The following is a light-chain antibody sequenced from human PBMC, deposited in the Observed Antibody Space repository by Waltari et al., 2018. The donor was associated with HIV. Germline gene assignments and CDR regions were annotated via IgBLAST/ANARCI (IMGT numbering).Light chain of an antibody. Sequence: QSALTQPRSVSGSPGQSVTISCTGTSSYVGGYTFVSWYQHHPGKAPKLVISDVTKRPSGVPDRFSGSKSGNTASLTISGLQAEDEADYYCCSYSGSGTLYVFGTGTEVTVL. CDR1: SSYVGGYTF. J-gene: IGLJ1*01. CDR2: DVT. CDR3: CSYSGSGTLYV. V-gene: IGLV2-11*01.